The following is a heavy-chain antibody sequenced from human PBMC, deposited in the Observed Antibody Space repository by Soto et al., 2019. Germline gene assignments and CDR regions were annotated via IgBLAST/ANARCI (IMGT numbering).Heavy chain of an antibody. V-gene: IGHV1-69*13. Sequence: GASVKVSCKASGGTFSSYAVSWVRQAPGQGLEWMGGIIPIFGTANYAQKFQGRVTITADESTSTAYMELSSLRSEDTAVYYCARDLLDGYNLRYSAFDIWGQGTMVTVSS. CDR3: ARDLLDGYNLRYSAFDI. CDR1: GGTFSSYA. D-gene: IGHD5-12*01. CDR2: IIPIFGTA. J-gene: IGHJ3*02.